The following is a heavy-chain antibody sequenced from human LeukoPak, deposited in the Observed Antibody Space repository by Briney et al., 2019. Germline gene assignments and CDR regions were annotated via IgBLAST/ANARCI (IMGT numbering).Heavy chain of an antibody. D-gene: IGHD3-22*01. Sequence: SETLSLTCTVSGYSISSSYYWSWIRQPPGEGLEWIGYIYHNGDTYYNPSLKSRITISLDRSKNQFSLKLSSVTAADTAVYYCARGDGSGYYQGGAFDIWGQGTMVTVSS. CDR1: GYSISSSYY. CDR3: ARGDGSGYYQGGAFDI. V-gene: IGHV4-38-2*02. CDR2: IYHNGDT. J-gene: IGHJ3*02.